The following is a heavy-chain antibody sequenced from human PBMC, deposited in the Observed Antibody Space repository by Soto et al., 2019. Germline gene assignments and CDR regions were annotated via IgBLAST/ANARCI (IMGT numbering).Heavy chain of an antibody. Sequence: QVQLVQSGAEVKKPGASVKVSCKTSGYTFTDYGISWVRQAPGQGLEWMGWISPYNGNTNYAQKLQGRVTMTTDTSASTAYVELRSQISGDTAVYYCARVDSSDYSGGRWFDPWGQGTLVTVSS. CDR1: GYTFTDYG. J-gene: IGHJ5*02. V-gene: IGHV1-18*01. CDR2: ISPYNGNT. D-gene: IGHD3-22*01. CDR3: ARVDSSDYSGGRWFDP.